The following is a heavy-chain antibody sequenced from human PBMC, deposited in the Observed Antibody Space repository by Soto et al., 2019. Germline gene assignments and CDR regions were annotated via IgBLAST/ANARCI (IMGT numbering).Heavy chain of an antibody. J-gene: IGHJ2*01. CDR3: ARGGSLNWYFDL. CDR2: INSDGSST. V-gene: IGHV3-74*01. CDR1: GYTFSRYW. D-gene: IGHD1-26*01. Sequence: EGELVESGGGLVQPGGSLRLSCAASGYTFSRYWMHWVRQAPGKGLVWVSRINSDGSSTNYADSVKGRFTISRDNAKNTLYLQMNSLRAEDTAVYYCARGGSLNWYFDLWGRGTLVTVSS.